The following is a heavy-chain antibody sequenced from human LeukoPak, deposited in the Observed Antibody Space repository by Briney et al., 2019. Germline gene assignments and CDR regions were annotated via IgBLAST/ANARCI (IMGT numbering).Heavy chain of an antibody. V-gene: IGHV3-74*01. D-gene: IGHD3-9*01. CDR3: AQLTGYYMPFLTY. CDR1: GFTFGDYA. Sequence: PGGSLRLSCTTSGFTFGDYAMTWVRQAPGKGLVWVSRINSDGSSTSYADSVKGRFTISRDNAKNTLYLQMNSLRAEDTAVYYCAQLTGYYMPFLTYWGQGTLVTVSS. CDR2: INSDGSST. J-gene: IGHJ4*02.